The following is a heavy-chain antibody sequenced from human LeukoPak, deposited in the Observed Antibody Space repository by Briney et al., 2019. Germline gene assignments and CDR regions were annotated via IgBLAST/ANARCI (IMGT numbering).Heavy chain of an antibody. CDR3: AREGAFSGSYYFDY. J-gene: IGHJ4*02. Sequence: SETLSLTCTVSGGSISSYYWSWIRQPPGKGLEWIGYIYYSGSTNYNPSLKSRVTISVDTSKNQFSLKLSSVTAADTAVYYCAREGAFSGSYYFDYWGQGTLVTVSS. CDR1: GGSISSYY. D-gene: IGHD1-26*01. V-gene: IGHV4-59*01. CDR2: IYYSGST.